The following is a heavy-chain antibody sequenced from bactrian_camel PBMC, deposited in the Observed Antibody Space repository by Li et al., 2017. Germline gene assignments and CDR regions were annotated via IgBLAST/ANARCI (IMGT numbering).Heavy chain of an antibody. CDR2: INPGGGST. J-gene: IGHJ4*01. CDR3: AADQDPFGTVVHTGCPPYRY. D-gene: IGHD6*01. CDR1: GYYWHTGA. V-gene: IGHV3S40*01. Sequence: DVQLVESGGGSVQAGGSLRLSCVASGYYWHTGAITWVRQPPGKGLEWVSGINPGGGSTYYADSVKGRFTISQDNAKNTAYLQMNSLKPEDTAVYYCAADQDPFGTVVHTGCPPYRYRGQGTQVTVS.